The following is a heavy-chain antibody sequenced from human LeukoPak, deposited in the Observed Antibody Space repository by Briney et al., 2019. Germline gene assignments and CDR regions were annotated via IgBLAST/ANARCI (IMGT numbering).Heavy chain of an antibody. CDR3: ARLEGHDILTGYYPDY. CDR1: GGSISSSSYY. J-gene: IGHJ4*02. D-gene: IGHD3-9*01. V-gene: IGHV4-39*01. Sequence: SETLSLTCTVSGGSISSSSYYWGWIRQPPGKGLEWIGSIYYSGSTYYNPSLKSRVTISVDTSKNQFSLKLSSVTAADTAVYYCARLEGHDILTGYYPDYWGQGTLVTVSP. CDR2: IYYSGST.